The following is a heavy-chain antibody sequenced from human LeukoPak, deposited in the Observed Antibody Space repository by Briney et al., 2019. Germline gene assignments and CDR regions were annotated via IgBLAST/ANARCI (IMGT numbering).Heavy chain of an antibody. V-gene: IGHV3-30*02. CDR3: ALVRGSGKKCGYGIPGAFDI. CDR1: GFTFSSYG. CDR2: IRYDGSNK. Sequence: GSLRLSCAASGFTFSSYGMHWVRQAPGKGLEWVAFIRYDGSNKYYADSVKGRFTISRDNSKNTLYLQMNSLRSEDTAVYYCALVRGSGKKCGYGIPGAFDIWGQGTMVTVSS. J-gene: IGHJ3*02. D-gene: IGHD5-12*01.